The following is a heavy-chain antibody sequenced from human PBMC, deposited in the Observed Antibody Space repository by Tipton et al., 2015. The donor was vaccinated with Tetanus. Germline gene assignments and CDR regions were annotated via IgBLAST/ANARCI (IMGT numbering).Heavy chain of an antibody. V-gene: IGHV3-11*01. J-gene: IGHJ4*02. Sequence: SLRLSCEASGFIFSDYYMSWIRQAPGKGLEWISYITESDSTIYYADSVKGRFTISRDNAKSSVYLQMNYLSAQDTAVYYCARGIWTGSYTHFDYWGQGTLVTVSS. CDR3: ARGIWTGSYTHFDY. CDR2: ITESDSTI. CDR1: GFIFSDYY. D-gene: IGHD3/OR15-3a*01.